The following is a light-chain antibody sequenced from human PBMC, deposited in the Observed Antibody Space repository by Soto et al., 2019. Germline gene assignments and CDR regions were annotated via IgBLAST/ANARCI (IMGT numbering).Light chain of an antibody. CDR3: QQYDSLLFT. V-gene: IGKV3-20*01. CDR2: GAS. CDR1: ESVSSSF. Sequence: EIVLTQSPGTLSLSPGERATLSCRASESVSSSFLAWYQQRPGQAPRLLMYGASSRATGISDRFSGSGSGTDFTLTISRLEPEDFGVYYCQQYDSLLFTFGPGTKVDIK. J-gene: IGKJ3*01.